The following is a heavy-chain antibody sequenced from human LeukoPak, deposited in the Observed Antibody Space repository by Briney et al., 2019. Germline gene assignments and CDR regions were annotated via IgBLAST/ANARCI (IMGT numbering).Heavy chain of an antibody. CDR3: AKAPRTHYYDSSGPFDY. D-gene: IGHD3-22*01. CDR1: GFTFSSYA. CDR2: ISGSGGST. Sequence: GGSLRLSCAASGFTFSSYAMSWVRQAPGKGLEWVSAISGSGGSTYYADSVKGRFTISRDNSKNTLYLQMNSLRAGDTAVYYCAKAPRTHYYDSSGPFDYWGQGTLVTVSS. J-gene: IGHJ4*02. V-gene: IGHV3-23*01.